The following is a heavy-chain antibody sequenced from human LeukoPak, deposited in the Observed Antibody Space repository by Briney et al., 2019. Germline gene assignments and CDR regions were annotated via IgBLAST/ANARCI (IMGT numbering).Heavy chain of an antibody. V-gene: IGHV3-43*01. CDR3: ASVAYDSSGHSY. CDR1: GFTFDDYT. D-gene: IGHD3-22*01. Sequence: GGSLRLSCAASGFTFDDYTMHWVRQAPGKGLEWVSLISWDGGSTYYADSVKGRFTISRDNSKNSLYLQMNSLRTEDTALYYCASVAYDSSGHSYWGQGTLVTVSS. CDR2: ISWDGGST. J-gene: IGHJ4*02.